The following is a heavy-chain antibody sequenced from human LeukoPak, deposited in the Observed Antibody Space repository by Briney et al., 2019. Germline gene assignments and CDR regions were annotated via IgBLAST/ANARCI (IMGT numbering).Heavy chain of an antibody. CDR2: ISAYNGNT. CDR1: GYTFTSYG. D-gene: IGHD3-3*01. V-gene: IGHV1-18*01. CDR3: ARPANYDFWSGYPQYYFDY. Sequence: GASVKGSCKASGYTFTSYGISWVRQAPGQGLEWMGWISAYNGNTNYAQKLQGRVTMTTDTSTSTAYMELRSLRSDDTAVYYCARPANYDFWSGYPQYYFDYWGQGTLVTVSS. J-gene: IGHJ4*02.